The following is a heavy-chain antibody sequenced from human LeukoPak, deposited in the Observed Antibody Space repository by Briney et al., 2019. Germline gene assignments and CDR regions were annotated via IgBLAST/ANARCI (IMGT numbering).Heavy chain of an antibody. V-gene: IGHV4-39*07. Sequence: SETLSLTCSVSGDSISLSFYYWGWIRQPPGKALEWIGSVYYSGTTSYNPSLKSRVTISVDTSKNQFSLKLSSVTAADAAVYYCARKGWEPHFDYWGQGTLVTVSS. CDR2: VYYSGTT. CDR3: ARKGWEPHFDY. D-gene: IGHD1-26*01. CDR1: GDSISLSFYY. J-gene: IGHJ4*02.